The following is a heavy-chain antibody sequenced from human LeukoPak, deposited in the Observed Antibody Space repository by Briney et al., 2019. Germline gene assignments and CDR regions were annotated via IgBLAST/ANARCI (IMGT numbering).Heavy chain of an antibody. Sequence: ASVKVSCKASGYTFTSYAMHWVRQAPGQGLEWMGWINPNSGGTNYAQKFQGRVTMTRDTSISTGYMELSRLRSDDTAVYYCATLVIAVAGGFGDYWGQGTLVTVSS. D-gene: IGHD6-19*01. CDR1: GYTFTSYA. J-gene: IGHJ4*02. CDR3: ATLVIAVAGGFGDY. V-gene: IGHV1-2*02. CDR2: INPNSGGT.